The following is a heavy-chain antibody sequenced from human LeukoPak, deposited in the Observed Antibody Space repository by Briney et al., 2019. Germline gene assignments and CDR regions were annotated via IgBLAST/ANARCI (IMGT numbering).Heavy chain of an antibody. D-gene: IGHD3-3*01. J-gene: IGHJ4*02. CDR2: ISLSGDDT. Sequence: GGSLRLSCVASGFTFRVYGMSWVRQAPGQGLEWVSSISLSGDDTYYADSVQGRFTISRSNSKNTLYLQMNSLRAEDTAIYYCAKPRGGYYFDYWGPGTLVTVSS. CDR3: AKPRGGYYFDY. V-gene: IGHV3-23*01. CDR1: GFTFRVYG.